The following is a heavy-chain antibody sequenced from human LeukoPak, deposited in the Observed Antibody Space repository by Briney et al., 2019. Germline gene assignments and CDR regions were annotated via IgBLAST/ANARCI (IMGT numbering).Heavy chain of an antibody. CDR3: ARDSGDGDYTPDMDL. CDR1: GFTVSSNY. J-gene: IGHJ6*03. D-gene: IGHD2-21*02. CDR2: LYRDGST. V-gene: IGHV3-53*01. Sequence: GGSLRLSCAASGFTVSSNYMSWVRQAPGKGLEWVSVLYRDGSTYYADSVKGRFTISRDNSKNTLYLQMNSLRVEDTAVYYCARDSGDGDYTPDMDLWGKGTTVTVSS.